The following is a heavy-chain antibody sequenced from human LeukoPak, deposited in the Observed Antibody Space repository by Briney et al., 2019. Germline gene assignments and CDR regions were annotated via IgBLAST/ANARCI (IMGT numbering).Heavy chain of an antibody. V-gene: IGHV4-34*01. Sequence: SETLSLTCAVYGGSFSGYYWSWIRQPPGKGLEWIGEINHSGSTNYNPSLKSRVTISVDTSKNQFSLKLSSVTAADTAVYYCARRTYVLRYFDWSSYYFDYWGQGTLVTVSS. CDR2: INHSGST. D-gene: IGHD3-9*01. CDR3: ARRTYVLRYFDWSSYYFDY. CDR1: GGSFSGYY. J-gene: IGHJ4*02.